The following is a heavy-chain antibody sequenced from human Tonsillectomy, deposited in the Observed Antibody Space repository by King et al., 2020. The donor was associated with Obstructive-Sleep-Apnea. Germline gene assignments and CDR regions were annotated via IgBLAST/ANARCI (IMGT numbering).Heavy chain of an antibody. CDR2: ISTYNGNS. CDR3: ARSQWFGESDY. CDR1: GYTFISHG. Sequence: QLVQSGAEVKKPGASVKVSCKASGYTFISHGIRWMRQAPGQGLEWMGWISTYNGNSKYPQKLQGRVTMTTDTSTSTAYMELRSLRYDDTAVYYCARSQWFGESDYWGQGTLVTVSS. J-gene: IGHJ4*02. V-gene: IGHV1-18*01. D-gene: IGHD3-10*01.